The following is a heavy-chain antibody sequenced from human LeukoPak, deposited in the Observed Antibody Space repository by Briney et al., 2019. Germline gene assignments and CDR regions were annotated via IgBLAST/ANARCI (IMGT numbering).Heavy chain of an antibody. CDR2: IYHSGST. J-gene: IGHJ4*02. V-gene: IGHV4-38-2*01. D-gene: IGHD4-17*01. Sequence: SETLSLTCAVSGYSIRSGDYWGWIRQSPGKGLEWIGSIYHSGSTHYNPSLKSRVTISVDTSKNQFSLKLSSVTAADTAVYYCARNRSVTTTPGFDHWGRGTLVTVSS. CDR1: GYSIRSGDY. CDR3: ARNRSVTTTPGFDH.